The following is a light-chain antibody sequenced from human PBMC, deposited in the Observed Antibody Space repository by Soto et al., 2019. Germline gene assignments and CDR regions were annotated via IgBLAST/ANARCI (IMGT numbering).Light chain of an antibody. CDR1: QSVSSSY. CDR2: DVS. J-gene: IGKJ1*01. Sequence: EIVLTQAPGTLSLSPGERATLSCRSSQSVSSSYLAWYQHKPGQAPRLLIYDVSSRATGIPDRFSGSGSGTDFTLTISRLDPEDFAVYYCQQYGSSPTFGQGTNVEIK. CDR3: QQYGSSPT. V-gene: IGKV3-20*01.